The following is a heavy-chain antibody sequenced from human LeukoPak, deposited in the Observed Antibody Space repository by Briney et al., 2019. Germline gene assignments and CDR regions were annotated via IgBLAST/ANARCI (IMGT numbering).Heavy chain of an antibody. CDR3: AEEGDYCSGGSCYGY. Sequence: PSQTQSLTCTVSGGSISSGSYYWSWIRQPAGKGLEWIGRIYTSGSTNYNPSLKSRVTISVDTSKNQFSLKLSSVTAADTAVYYCAEEGDYCSGGSCYGYWGQGTLVTVSS. CDR1: GGSISSGSYY. CDR2: IYTSGST. D-gene: IGHD2-15*01. V-gene: IGHV4-61*02. J-gene: IGHJ4*02.